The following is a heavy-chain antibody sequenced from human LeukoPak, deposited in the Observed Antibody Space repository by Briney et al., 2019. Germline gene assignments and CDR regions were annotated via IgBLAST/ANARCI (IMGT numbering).Heavy chain of an antibody. CDR1: GYTLTELS. V-gene: IGHV1-24*01. CDR2: FDPEDGET. CDR3: ARDKMQVDDSSGYYLHPYYFDY. J-gene: IGHJ4*02. D-gene: IGHD3-22*01. Sequence: ASVKVSCKVSGYTLTELSMHWVRQAPGKGLEWMGGFDPEDGETIYAQKFQGRVTMTEDTSTDTAYMELSSLRSEDTAVYYCARDKMQVDDSSGYYLHPYYFDYWGQGTLVTVSS.